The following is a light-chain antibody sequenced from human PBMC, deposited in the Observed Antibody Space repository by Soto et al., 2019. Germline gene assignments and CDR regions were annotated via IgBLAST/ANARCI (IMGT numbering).Light chain of an antibody. CDR2: LNSDGSH. CDR1: SGHSSYA. J-gene: IGLJ7*01. CDR3: QTWGTGIHV. V-gene: IGLV4-69*01. Sequence: QPVLTQSPSASASLGASVKLTCTLSSGHSSYAIAWHQQQPEKGPRYLMKLNSDGSHSKGDGIPDRFSGSSSGAERYLIISSLQSEDEAEYYCQTWGTGIHVFGTGTQLTVL.